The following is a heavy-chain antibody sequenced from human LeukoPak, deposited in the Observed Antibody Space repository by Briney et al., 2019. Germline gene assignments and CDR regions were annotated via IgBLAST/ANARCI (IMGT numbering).Heavy chain of an antibody. Sequence: GRSLRLSCAASGFTFDDYAMHWVRHAPGKGLEWVSGISWNSGSIGYADSVKGRFTISRDNAKNSLYLQMNSLRAEDTALYYRAKSPYYDILTGYYFDYWGQGTLVTVSS. J-gene: IGHJ4*02. V-gene: IGHV3-9*01. CDR2: ISWNSGSI. D-gene: IGHD3-9*01. CDR3: AKSPYYDILTGYYFDY. CDR1: GFTFDDYA.